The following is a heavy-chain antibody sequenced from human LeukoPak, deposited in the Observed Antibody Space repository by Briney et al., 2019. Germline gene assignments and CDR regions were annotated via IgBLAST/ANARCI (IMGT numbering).Heavy chain of an antibody. CDR3: AGAYYGSGSPSDY. CDR2: INAGNGNT. V-gene: IGHV1-3*01. CDR1: GYTFTSYA. Sequence: GASVKVSCKASGYTFTSYAMHWVRQAPGQRLEWMGWINAGNGNTKYSQKFQGRVTITRDTSASTAYMELSSLRSEDTAVYYCAGAYYGSGSPSDYWGQGTLVTVSS. D-gene: IGHD3-10*01. J-gene: IGHJ4*02.